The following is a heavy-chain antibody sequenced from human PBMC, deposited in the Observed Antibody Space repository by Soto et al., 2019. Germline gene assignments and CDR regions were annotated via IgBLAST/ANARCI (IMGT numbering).Heavy chain of an antibody. J-gene: IGHJ6*02. D-gene: IGHD3-3*01. CDR2: IKQDGSEK. Sequence: GGSLRLSCAASGFTFSSYWMSWVRQAPGKGLEWVANIKQDGSEKYYVDSVKGRFTISRDNAKNSLYLQMNSLRAEDTAVYYCARTVYYDFWSGYCGQYYYYGMDVWGQGTTVTVSS. V-gene: IGHV3-7*05. CDR3: ARTVYYDFWSGYCGQYYYYGMDV. CDR1: GFTFSSYW.